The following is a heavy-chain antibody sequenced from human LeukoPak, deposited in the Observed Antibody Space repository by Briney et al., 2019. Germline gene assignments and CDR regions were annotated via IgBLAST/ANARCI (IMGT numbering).Heavy chain of an antibody. Sequence: SVKVSCKASGYTFTRYYIHWVRQAPGQGLEWMGGIIPIFGTANYAQKFQGRVTITADESTSTAYMELSSLRSEDTAVYYCARRSYYYGSGSYFDYWGQGTLVTVSS. CDR3: ARRSYYYGSGSYFDY. CDR1: GYTFTRYY. J-gene: IGHJ4*02. D-gene: IGHD3-10*01. V-gene: IGHV1-69*13. CDR2: IIPIFGTA.